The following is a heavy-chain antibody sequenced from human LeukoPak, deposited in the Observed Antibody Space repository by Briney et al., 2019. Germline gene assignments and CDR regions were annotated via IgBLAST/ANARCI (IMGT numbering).Heavy chain of an antibody. CDR2: IWYDGSNK. J-gene: IGHJ4*02. CDR3: ARDRVVVAATEGYYFDY. D-gene: IGHD2-15*01. Sequence: GRSLRLSCAASGFTFSSYAMHGVPQAPRKGLEWVAVIWYDGSNKYYGDSVKGRFTISRDNSKNTLYLQMNGLRAEDTAVYYCARDRVVVAATEGYYFDYRGQGSLVTVSS. V-gene: IGHV3-33*01. CDR1: GFTFSSYA.